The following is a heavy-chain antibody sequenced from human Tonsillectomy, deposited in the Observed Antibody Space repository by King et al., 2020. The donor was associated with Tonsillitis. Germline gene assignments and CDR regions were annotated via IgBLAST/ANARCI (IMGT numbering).Heavy chain of an antibody. CDR1: GGSISSYY. CDR3: ASIPLVGYYGSGPLGYFQH. J-gene: IGHJ1*01. V-gene: IGHV4-59*01. Sequence: QLQESGPGLVKPSETLSLTCTVSGGSISSYYWSWIRQPPGKGLEWIGYIYYSGSTNYNPSLKSRVTISVDTSKNQFSLKRSSVTAADTAVYYCASIPLVGYYGSGPLGYFQHWGQGTLVTVSS. D-gene: IGHD3-10*01. CDR2: IYYSGST.